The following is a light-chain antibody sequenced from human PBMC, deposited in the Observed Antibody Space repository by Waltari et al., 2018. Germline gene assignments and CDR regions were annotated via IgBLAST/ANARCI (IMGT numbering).Light chain of an antibody. Sequence: EVVMPQSPATLSLSPGERATLSGRASQSVSSFLAWYQQKPGQAPRLLIYGASTRATGIPARFSGSGSGTEVTLTISSLQSEDFAVYYCQQYNDWPPLTFGGGTKVEIK. CDR3: QQYNDWPPLT. CDR1: QSVSSF. J-gene: IGKJ4*02. CDR2: GAS. V-gene: IGKV3-15*01.